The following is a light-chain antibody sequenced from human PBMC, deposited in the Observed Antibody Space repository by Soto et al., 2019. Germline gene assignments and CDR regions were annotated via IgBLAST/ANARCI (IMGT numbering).Light chain of an antibody. Sequence: QSALTQPASVSGSPGQSITISCTGTSSDVGGYNYVSWYQQHPGKAPKLMIYDVSNRPSGVSNRFSGSKSGNTASLTISGLQAEDEADYYCSSYTSSSTLVFCGGTKLNVL. V-gene: IGLV2-14*01. CDR2: DVS. CDR1: SSDVGGYNY. CDR3: SSYTSSSTLV. J-gene: IGLJ2*01.